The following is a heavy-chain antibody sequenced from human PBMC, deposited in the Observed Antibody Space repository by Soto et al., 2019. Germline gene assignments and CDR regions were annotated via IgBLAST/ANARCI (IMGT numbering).Heavy chain of an antibody. CDR3: ARTGGYYYDSSGSFWCDP. CDR2: IYYSGST. V-gene: IGHV4-30-4*01. J-gene: IGHJ5*02. D-gene: IGHD3-22*01. Sequence: SETLSLTCTVSGGSISSGDYYWSWIRQPPGKGLEWIGYIYYSGSTYYNPSLKSRVTISVDTSKNQFSLKLSSVNAADTAVYYCARTGGYYYDSSGSFWCDPWGQGTRVTVSS. CDR1: GGSISSGDYY.